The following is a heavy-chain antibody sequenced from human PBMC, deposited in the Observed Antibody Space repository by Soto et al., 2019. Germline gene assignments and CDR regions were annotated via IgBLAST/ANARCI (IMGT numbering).Heavy chain of an antibody. Sequence: QVQLQESGPGLVKHSQTLSLTCTVSGGSISSGGYYWSWIRQHPGKGLEWIGYIYYSGSTYYNPSLKSRVTISVDTSKNQFSLKLSSATAAATAVYYCARSPPTYCTGFDPWGQGTLVTVSS. V-gene: IGHV4-31*03. CDR2: IYYSGST. CDR1: GGSISSGGYY. CDR3: ARSPPTYCTGFDP. D-gene: IGHD2-8*01. J-gene: IGHJ5*02.